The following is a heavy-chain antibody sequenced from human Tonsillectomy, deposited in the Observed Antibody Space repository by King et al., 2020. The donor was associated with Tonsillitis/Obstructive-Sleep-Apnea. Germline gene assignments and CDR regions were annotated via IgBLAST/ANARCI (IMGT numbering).Heavy chain of an antibody. CDR3: ARLHPNDFWSGKQTGFYYMDV. CDR2: IYPGDSDT. V-gene: IGHV5-51*01. J-gene: IGHJ6*03. Sequence: EEQLVQSGAEVKKPGESLKISCKGSGYSFTSYWIGWVSQMPGKGLEWMGIIYPGDSDTRYSPSFQGQVTIPADKPISTAYLQGSSLKAPDAAMYDGARLHPNDFWSGKQTGFYYMDVWGKGTTVTVSS. D-gene: IGHD3-3*01. CDR1: GYSFTSYW.